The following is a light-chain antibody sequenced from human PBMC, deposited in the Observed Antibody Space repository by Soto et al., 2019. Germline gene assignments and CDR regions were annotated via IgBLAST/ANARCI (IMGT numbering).Light chain of an antibody. V-gene: IGLV2-14*01. CDR3: VSYATSTTLYV. CDR2: EVT. J-gene: IGLJ1*01. Sequence: QSVLTQPASVSGSPGQSITISCTANSSDVGSFNYVSWYQHHPRKAPKLMIYEVTSRPSGVSNRFSGSKSGNTASLTISGLQAEDEADYYCVSYATSTTLYVFGSGTKLTVL. CDR1: SSDVGSFNY.